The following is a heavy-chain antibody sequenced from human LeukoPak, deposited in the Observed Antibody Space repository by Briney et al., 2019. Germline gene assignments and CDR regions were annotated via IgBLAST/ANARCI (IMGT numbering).Heavy chain of an antibody. CDR3: ASSYYDSSGYSFDY. D-gene: IGHD3-22*01. V-gene: IGHV3-23*01. J-gene: IGHJ4*02. Sequence: GGSLRLSCAASGFTVSDYSMSWVRQAPGKGLEWVSAISGSGSYTDYADSVKGRFTISKDNSKNSLYLQMNSLRAEDTAVYYCASSYYDSSGYSFDYWGQGTLVTVSS. CDR2: ISGSGSYT. CDR1: GFTVSDYS.